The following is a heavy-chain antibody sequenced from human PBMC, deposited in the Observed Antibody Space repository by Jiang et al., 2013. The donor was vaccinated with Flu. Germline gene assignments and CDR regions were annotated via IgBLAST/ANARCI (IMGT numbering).Heavy chain of an antibody. CDR2: IIPFNGNT. D-gene: IGHD2-15*01. J-gene: IGHJ3*02. CDR1: GYTFTYHY. CDR3: ATGGSSGPDAPDI. V-gene: IGHV1-45*02. Sequence: GREVKTTGSSVKVSCRASGYTFTYHYVHWVRQAPGQALEWMGWIIPFNGNTKYAQKFQDRVTFTRDRSLTTAYMELSSLRSEDTAMYYCATGGSSGPDAPDIWGQGTMVTVSS.